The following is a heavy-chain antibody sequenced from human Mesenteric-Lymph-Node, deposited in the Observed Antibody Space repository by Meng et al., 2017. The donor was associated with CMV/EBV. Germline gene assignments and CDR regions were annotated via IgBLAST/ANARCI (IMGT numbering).Heavy chain of an antibody. CDR2: VYESGST. J-gene: IGHJ4*02. Sequence: SETLSLTCTISGGSITSNYWSWIRQAPGKGLEWIGHVYESGSTNYNPSLKSRVSISLGTPNNQFSLRLKSVTAADTAVYYCARGLDSQTGDRFDYWGPGTLVTVSS. V-gene: IGHV4-59*01. CDR1: GGSITSNY. D-gene: IGHD7-27*01. CDR3: ARGLDSQTGDRFDY.